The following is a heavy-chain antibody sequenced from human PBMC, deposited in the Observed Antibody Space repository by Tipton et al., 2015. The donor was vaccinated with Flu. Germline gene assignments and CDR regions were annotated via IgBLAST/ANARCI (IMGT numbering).Heavy chain of an antibody. J-gene: IGHJ4*02. CDR2: IYYSGST. D-gene: IGHD3-22*01. Sequence: TLSLTCTVSGGSISSSSYYWGWIRQPPGKGLEWIGSIYYSGSTYYNPSLKSRVPISVDTSKNQFSLKLSSVTAAGTAVYYCTRVGGYYDSSGYQSYWGQGTLVTVSS. CDR1: GGSISSSSYY. V-gene: IGHV4-39*07. CDR3: TRVGGYYDSSGYQSY.